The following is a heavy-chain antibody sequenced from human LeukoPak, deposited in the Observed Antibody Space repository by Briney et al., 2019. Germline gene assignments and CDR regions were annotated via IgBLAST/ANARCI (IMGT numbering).Heavy chain of an antibody. CDR1: GGSISSGSYY. CDR3: ARFHIVVVVAANYAFDI. D-gene: IGHD2-15*01. V-gene: IGHV4-61*02. CDR2: IYTSGST. Sequence: SETLSLTCTVSGGSISSGSYYWSWIRQPAGKGLEWIGRIYTSGSTNYNPSLKSRVTISVDTSKNQFSLKLSSVTAADTAVYYCARFHIVVVVAANYAFDIWGQGTMVTVSS. J-gene: IGHJ3*02.